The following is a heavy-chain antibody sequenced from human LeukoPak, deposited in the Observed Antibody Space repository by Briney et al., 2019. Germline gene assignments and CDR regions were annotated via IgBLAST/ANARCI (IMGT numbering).Heavy chain of an antibody. CDR3: TTGGGINYYYMDV. J-gene: IGHJ6*03. D-gene: IGHD2-15*01. CDR2: IKSKTDGGTT. Sequence: GGSLRLSCAASGFTFSNAWMSWVRQAPGKGLEWVGRIKSKTDGGTTDYAAPVKGRFTISRDDSKNTLYLQMNSLKTKDTAVYYCTTGGGINYYYMDVWGKGTTVTVSS. V-gene: IGHV3-15*01. CDR1: GFTFSNAW.